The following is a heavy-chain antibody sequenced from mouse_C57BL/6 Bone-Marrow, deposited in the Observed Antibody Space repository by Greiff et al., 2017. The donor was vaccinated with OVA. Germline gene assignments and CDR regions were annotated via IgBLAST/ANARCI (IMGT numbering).Heavy chain of an antibody. Sequence: EVQLQQSGPELVKPGASVKISCKASGYSFTGYYMNWVKQSPEKSLEWIGEINPSTGGTTYNQKFKAKATLTVDKSSSTAYMQLKSLTSEDSAVYYCASHYDYDSYYYAMDYWGQGTSVTVSS. J-gene: IGHJ4*01. CDR3: ASHYDYDSYYYAMDY. CDR2: INPSTGGT. D-gene: IGHD2-4*01. CDR1: GYSFTGYY. V-gene: IGHV1-42*01.